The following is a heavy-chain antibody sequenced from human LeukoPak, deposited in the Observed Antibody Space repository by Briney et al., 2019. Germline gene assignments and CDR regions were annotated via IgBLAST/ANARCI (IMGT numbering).Heavy chain of an antibody. CDR1: GFTFSQYW. J-gene: IGHJ5*02. CDR3: ARGDIVVVPAAQYNWFDP. Sequence: GGSLRLSCAASGFTFSQYWMSWVRQAPGKGLEWVANIRQDGHENYYADSVKGRFSISRDNAENSVFLQMTSLRAEDTAVYYCARGDIVVVPAAQYNWFDPWGQGTLVTVSS. D-gene: IGHD2-2*01. V-gene: IGHV3-7*01. CDR2: IRQDGHEN.